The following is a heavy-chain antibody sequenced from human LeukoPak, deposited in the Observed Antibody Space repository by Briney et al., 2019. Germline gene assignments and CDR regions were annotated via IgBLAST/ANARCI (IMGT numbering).Heavy chain of an antibody. CDR3: ARSITSSWYGDFQH. Sequence: SETLSLTCTVSGGSMRGYFWSWIRHPPGKGLEWIGYIYYSGSTNYNPSLKSRVTISVDTSKNQSSLKLSSVTAADTAVYYCARSITSSWYGDFQHWGQGTLVNVSS. CDR2: IYYSGST. CDR1: GGSMRGYF. V-gene: IGHV4-59*01. D-gene: IGHD6-13*01. J-gene: IGHJ1*01.